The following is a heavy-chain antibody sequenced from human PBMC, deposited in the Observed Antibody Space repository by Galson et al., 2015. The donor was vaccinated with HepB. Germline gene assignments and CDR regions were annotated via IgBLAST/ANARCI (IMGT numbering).Heavy chain of an antibody. CDR3: AKDTPDSSGYHTYYYYGMDV. V-gene: IGHV3-30*18. D-gene: IGHD3-22*01. J-gene: IGHJ6*02. CDR1: GFTFSSYG. Sequence: LRLSCAASGFTFSSYGMHWVRQAPGKGLEWVAVISYDGSNKYYADSVKGRFTISRDNSKNTLYLQMNSLRAEDTAVYYCAKDTPDSSGYHTYYYYGMDVWGQGTTVTVSS. CDR2: ISYDGSNK.